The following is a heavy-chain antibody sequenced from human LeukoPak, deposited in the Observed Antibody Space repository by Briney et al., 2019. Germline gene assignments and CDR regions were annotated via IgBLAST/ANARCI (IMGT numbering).Heavy chain of an antibody. V-gene: IGHV3-9*01. J-gene: IGHJ3*02. Sequence: GGSLRLSCAASGFTFDDYAMHWVRQAPGKGLEWVSGISWNSGSIGYADSVKGRFTISRDNAKNSLYLQMNSLRAEDTALYYCVKDMGGNSEDAFDIWGQGTMVTVSS. CDR2: ISWNSGSI. CDR1: GFTFDDYA. CDR3: VKDMGGNSEDAFDI. D-gene: IGHD4-23*01.